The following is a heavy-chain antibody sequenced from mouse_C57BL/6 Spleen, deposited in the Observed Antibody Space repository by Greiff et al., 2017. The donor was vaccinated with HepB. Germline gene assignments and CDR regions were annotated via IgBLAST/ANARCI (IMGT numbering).Heavy chain of an antibody. CDR3: ARDNDYQAWLAY. D-gene: IGHD2-4*01. CDR1: GYSITSGYY. CDR2: ISYDGSN. V-gene: IGHV3-6*01. Sequence: DVQLQESGPGLVKPSQSLSLTCSVTGYSITSGYYWNWIRQFPGNKLEWMGYISYDGSNNYNPSLKNRISITRDTSKNQFFLKLNSVTTEDTATYYCARDNDYQAWLAYWGQGTLVTVSA. J-gene: IGHJ3*01.